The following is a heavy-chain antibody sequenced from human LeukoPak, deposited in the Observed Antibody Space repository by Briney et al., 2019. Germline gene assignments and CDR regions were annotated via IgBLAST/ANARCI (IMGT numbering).Heavy chain of an antibody. CDR2: VSISSGTI. CDR3: ARGGGAPDY. V-gene: IGHV3-48*04. J-gene: IGHJ4*02. D-gene: IGHD3-16*01. CDR1: GFTFSGHN. Sequence: GGSLRLSCAASGFTFSGHNMNWVRQAPGKGLEWISFVSISSGTIYYADSVNGRFRISRDNAKNSLYLQMSSLRVEDTAVYYCARGGGAPDYWGQGTLVTVSS.